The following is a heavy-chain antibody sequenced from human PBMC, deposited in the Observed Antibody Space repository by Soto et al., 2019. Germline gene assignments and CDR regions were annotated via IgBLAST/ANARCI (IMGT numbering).Heavy chain of an antibody. D-gene: IGHD2-15*01. CDR1: GYTFSSFA. CDR2: ISGDNGNT. Sequence: QVHLVQSGAEVKTPGASVRVSCKTSGYTFSSFAVSWVRQAPGRGLEWVGWISGDNGNTKYAKRIQDRVTLTTDTLPTTAYMELRSLKSDDTAVYYCARAPVVDINRDSLDMWGQGTMVTVAS. J-gene: IGHJ3*02. V-gene: IGHV1-18*04. CDR3: ARAPVVDINRDSLDM.